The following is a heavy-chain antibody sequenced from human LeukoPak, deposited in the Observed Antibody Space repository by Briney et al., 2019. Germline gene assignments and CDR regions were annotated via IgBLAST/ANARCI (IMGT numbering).Heavy chain of an antibody. V-gene: IGHV3-30*03. CDR3: AREYYSESY. CDR2: ISSDGGDK. J-gene: IGHJ4*02. CDR1: GFTFSSYG. Sequence: PGRSLRLSCAASGFTFSSYGMHWVRQAPGKGLEWVASISSDGGDKYYADSVKGRFTISRDNFKNTLFLQMNSLRAEDTAIYYCAREYYSESYWGQGTLVTVSS. D-gene: IGHD2-21*01.